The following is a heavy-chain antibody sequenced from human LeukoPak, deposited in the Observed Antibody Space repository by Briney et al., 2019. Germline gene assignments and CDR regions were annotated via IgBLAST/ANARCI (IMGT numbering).Heavy chain of an antibody. CDR1: GFTFSSYA. CDR3: LYYDSSGYDAFDI. Sequence: GGSLRLSCAASGFTFSSYAVSWVRQAPGKGLEWVSAISGSGGSTYYADSVKGRFTISRDNSKNTLYLQMNSLRAEDTAVYYCLYYDSSGYDAFDIWGQGTMVTVSS. CDR2: ISGSGGST. D-gene: IGHD3-22*01. J-gene: IGHJ3*02. V-gene: IGHV3-23*01.